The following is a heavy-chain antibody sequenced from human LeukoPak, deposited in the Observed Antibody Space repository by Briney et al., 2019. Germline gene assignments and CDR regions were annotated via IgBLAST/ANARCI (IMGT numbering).Heavy chain of an antibody. D-gene: IGHD6-19*01. CDR2: IYHSGST. V-gene: IGHV4-4*02. CDR1: GGSISSSNW. Sequence: SGTLSLTCAVSGGSISSSNWWSWVRQPPGKGLEWIGEIYHSGSTNYNPSLESRVTISVDKSKNQFSLKLSSVTAADTAVYYCARGALAVAGRFGYWGQGTLVTVSS. CDR3: ARGALAVAGRFGY. J-gene: IGHJ4*02.